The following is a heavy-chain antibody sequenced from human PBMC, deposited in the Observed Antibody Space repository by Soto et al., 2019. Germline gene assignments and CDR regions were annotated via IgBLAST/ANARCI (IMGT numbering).Heavy chain of an antibody. J-gene: IGHJ5*02. CDR2: IIPIFGTA. Sequence: QVQLVQSGAEVKKPGSSVKVSCKASGGTFSSYAISWVLQAPGQGLEWMGGIIPIFGTANYAQKFQGRVTITADESTSTAYMELSSLRSEDTAGYYCARGARIWILLGGNWFDPWGQGTLVTVSS. V-gene: IGHV1-69*01. CDR1: GGTFSSYA. D-gene: IGHD5-18*01. CDR3: ARGARIWILLGGNWFDP.